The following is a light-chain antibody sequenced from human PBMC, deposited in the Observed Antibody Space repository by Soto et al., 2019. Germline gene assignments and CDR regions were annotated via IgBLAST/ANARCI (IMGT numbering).Light chain of an antibody. Sequence: MVITQSPATLSVSPGGRATPSRRASQSVSSYLAWYQQKPGQAPRLLIFGASTRAAGFPDRFSGSGSGTDFTLTISRLEPEDFAVYYCQQYGSSPRTFGQGTKVDIK. V-gene: IGKV3-20*01. CDR1: QSVSSY. J-gene: IGKJ1*01. CDR2: GAS. CDR3: QQYGSSPRT.